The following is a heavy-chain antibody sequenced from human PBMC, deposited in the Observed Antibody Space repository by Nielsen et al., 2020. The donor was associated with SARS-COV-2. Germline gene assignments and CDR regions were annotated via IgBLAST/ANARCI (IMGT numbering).Heavy chain of an antibody. Sequence: GESLKISCAASGFTFSSYSMNWVRQAPGKGLEWVSSISSSSSYIYYADSVKGRFTISRDNAKNSLYLQMNSLRAEDTAVYYCAKSTAPLDYWGQGTLVTVSS. CDR1: GFTFSSYS. D-gene: IGHD2-2*01. J-gene: IGHJ4*02. V-gene: IGHV3-21*04. CDR2: ISSSSSYI. CDR3: AKSTAPLDY.